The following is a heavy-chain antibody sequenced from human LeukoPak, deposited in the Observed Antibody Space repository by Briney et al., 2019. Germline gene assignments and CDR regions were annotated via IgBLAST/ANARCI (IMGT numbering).Heavy chain of an antibody. J-gene: IGHJ6*02. V-gene: IGHV3-30*18. Sequence: GGSLRLSCAASGFTFSTYWMTWVRQAPGKGLEWVAVISYDGSNKYYADSVKGRFTISRDNSKNTLYLQMNSLRAEDTAVYYCAKDQDEILTGSPYYYYYGMDVWGQGTTVTVSS. CDR1: GFTFSTYW. D-gene: IGHD3-9*01. CDR3: AKDQDEILTGSPYYYYYGMDV. CDR2: ISYDGSNK.